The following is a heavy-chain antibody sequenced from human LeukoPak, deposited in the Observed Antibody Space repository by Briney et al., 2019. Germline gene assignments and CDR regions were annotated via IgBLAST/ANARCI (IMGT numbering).Heavy chain of an antibody. Sequence: ASVKVSCKASGYTFTSYAMNWVRQAPGQGLEWMGWINTNTGNPTYAQGFTGRFVFSLDTSVSTAYLQISSLKAEDTAVYCCVRSIKGYGMDVWGQGTTVTVSS. CDR3: VRSIKGYGMDV. V-gene: IGHV7-4-1*02. CDR1: GYTFTSYA. D-gene: IGHD5-12*01. CDR2: INTNTGNP. J-gene: IGHJ6*02.